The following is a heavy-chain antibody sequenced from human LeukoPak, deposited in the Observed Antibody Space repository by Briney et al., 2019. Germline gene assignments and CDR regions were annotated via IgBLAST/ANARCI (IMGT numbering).Heavy chain of an antibody. V-gene: IGHV1-18*01. CDR3: ARDGPYDYGGITPGFKDY. J-gene: IGHJ4*02. CDR1: GYTFTSYG. Sequence: GASVKVSCKASGYTFTSYGISWVRQAPGQGLEWMGWISAYNGNTNYAQKLQGRVTMTTDTSTSTAYMELRSLRSDDTAVYYCARDGPYDYGGITPGFKDYWGQGTLVTVSS. D-gene: IGHD4-23*01. CDR2: ISAYNGNT.